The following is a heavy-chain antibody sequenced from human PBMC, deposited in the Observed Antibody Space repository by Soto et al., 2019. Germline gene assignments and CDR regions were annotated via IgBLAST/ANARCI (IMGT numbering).Heavy chain of an antibody. D-gene: IGHD6-13*01. CDR2: IWYDGSNK. CDR3: ARDSTRIAAADPYYYYGMDV. V-gene: IGHV3-33*01. CDR1: GFTFSSYG. Sequence: QVQLVESGGGVVQPGRSLRLSCAASGFTFSSYGMHWVRQAPGKGLEWVAVIWYDGSNKYYADSVKGRFTISRDNSKNTLYLQMNSLRAEDTAVYYCARDSTRIAAADPYYYYGMDVWGQGTTVTVSS. J-gene: IGHJ6*02.